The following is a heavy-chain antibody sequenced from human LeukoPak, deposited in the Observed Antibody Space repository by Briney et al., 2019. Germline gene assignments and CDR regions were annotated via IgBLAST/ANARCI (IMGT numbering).Heavy chain of an antibody. V-gene: IGHV4-31*03. CDR3: ASRYYDFWSGYFDY. J-gene: IGHJ4*02. Sequence: SETLSLTCTVSGGSISSGGYYWSWIRQHPGKGLEWIGYIYYSGSTYYNPSLKSRVTISADTSKNQFSLKLSSVTAADTAVYYCASRYYDFWSGYFDYWGQGTLVTVSS. CDR1: GGSISSGGYY. D-gene: IGHD3-3*01. CDR2: IYYSGST.